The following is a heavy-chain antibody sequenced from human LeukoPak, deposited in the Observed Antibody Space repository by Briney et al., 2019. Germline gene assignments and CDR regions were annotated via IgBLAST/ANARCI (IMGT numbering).Heavy chain of an antibody. V-gene: IGHV3-23*01. Sequence: GGSLRLSCAASGFTFSSYAMSWVRQAPGKGMEWVSAISGSGGSTYYADSVKGRFTISRDNSKNTLYLQMNSLRAEDTAVYYCAKSVGGIGLKFDYWGQGTLVTVSS. CDR1: GFTFSSYA. D-gene: IGHD2/OR15-2a*01. CDR2: ISGSGGST. J-gene: IGHJ4*02. CDR3: AKSVGGIGLKFDY.